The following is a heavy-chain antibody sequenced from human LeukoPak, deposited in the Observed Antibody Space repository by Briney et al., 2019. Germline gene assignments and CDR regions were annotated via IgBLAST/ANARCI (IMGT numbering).Heavy chain of an antibody. J-gene: IGHJ6*03. V-gene: IGHV1-8*03. CDR1: GYTFTSYD. Sequence: ASVKVSCKASGYTFTSYDINWVRQATGQGLEWMGWMNPNSGNTGYAQKFQGRVTIARNTSISTAYMELSSLRSEDTAVYYRAREPTGGYYYYMDVWGKGTTVTVSS. CDR3: AREPTGGYYYYMDV. CDR2: MNPNSGNT. D-gene: IGHD3-10*01.